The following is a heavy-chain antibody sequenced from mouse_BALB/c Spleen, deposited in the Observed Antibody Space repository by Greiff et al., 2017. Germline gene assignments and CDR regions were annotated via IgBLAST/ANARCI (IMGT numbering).Heavy chain of an antibody. D-gene: IGHD2-14*01. CDR3: TRRRGYDGYFDY. V-gene: IGHV5-9-4*01. CDR2: ISSGGSYT. Sequence: EVQRVESGGGLVKPGGSLKLSCAASGFTFSSYAMSWVRQSPEKRLEWVAEISSGGSYTYYPDTVTGRFTISRDNAKNTLYLQMSSLKSEDTAMYYCTRRRGYDGYFDYWGQGTTLTVSS. CDR1: GFTFSSYA. J-gene: IGHJ2*01.